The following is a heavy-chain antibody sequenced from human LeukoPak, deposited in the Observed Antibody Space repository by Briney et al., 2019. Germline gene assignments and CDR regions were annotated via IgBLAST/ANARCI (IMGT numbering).Heavy chain of an antibody. J-gene: IGHJ5*02. CDR1: GYSISSSNW. D-gene: IGHD6-19*01. Sequence: PSETLSLTCAVSGYSISSSNWWGWIRQPPGKGLEWIGYIYYSGSTNYNPSLKSRVTMSVDTSKNQFSLKLSSVTALDTAVYYCARIAVGWFDPWGQGTLVTVSS. V-gene: IGHV4-28*06. CDR2: IYYSGST. CDR3: ARIAVGWFDP.